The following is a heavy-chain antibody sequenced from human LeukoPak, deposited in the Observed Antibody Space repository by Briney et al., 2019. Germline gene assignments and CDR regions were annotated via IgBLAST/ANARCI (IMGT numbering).Heavy chain of an antibody. CDR2: INPSGGST. V-gene: IGHV1-46*01. CDR3: ARFAANWNGIEVTAFDI. D-gene: IGHD1-1*01. CDR1: GYTFTSYY. J-gene: IGHJ3*02. Sequence: GASVKVSCKASGYTFTSYYMHWVRQAPGQGLEWMGIINPSGGSTSYAQKFQGRVTMTRDTSTSTVYMELSSLRSEDTAVYYCARFAANWNGIEVTAFDIWGQGTRVTVSS.